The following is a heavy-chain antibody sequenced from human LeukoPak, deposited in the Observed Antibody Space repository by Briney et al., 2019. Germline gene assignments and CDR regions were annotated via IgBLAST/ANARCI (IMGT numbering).Heavy chain of an antibody. V-gene: IGHV3-23*01. CDR2: ISGSGGST. J-gene: IGHJ4*02. CDR1: GFTFSRYA. D-gene: IGHD2-15*01. Sequence: QPGGSLRLSCAASGFTFSRYAMSWVRQAPGKGLEWVSAISGSGGSTYYADSVKGRFTISRDNSKNTLYLQMNSLRAEDTAVYYCAKIFAVVVVAATSDYWGQGTLVTVSS. CDR3: AKIFAVVVVAATSDY.